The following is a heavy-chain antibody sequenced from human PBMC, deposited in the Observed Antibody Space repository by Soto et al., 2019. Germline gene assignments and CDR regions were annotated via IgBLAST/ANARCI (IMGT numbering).Heavy chain of an antibody. CDR1: GFTFSSYA. CDR2: ISGSGGST. Sequence: PGGSLRLSCAASGFTFSSYAMSWVRQAPGKGLEWVSAISGSGGSTYYADSVKGRFTISRDNSKNTLYLQMNSLRAEDTAVYYCASSTYYYDSSGYLAAYWGQGTLVTVSS. V-gene: IGHV3-23*01. D-gene: IGHD3-22*01. J-gene: IGHJ4*02. CDR3: ASSTYYYDSSGYLAAY.